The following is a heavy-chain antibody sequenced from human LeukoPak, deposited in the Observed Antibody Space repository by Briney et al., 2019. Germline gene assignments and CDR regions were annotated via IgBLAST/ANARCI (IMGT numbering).Heavy chain of an antibody. CDR3: ASHSSGWYQRGGEDY. Sequence: PGGSLRLSCAPSGFTFSDYYMSWIRQAPGEGLGWVSYISSSGSTIYYADSVKGRFTISRDTATNSLYLQMNSLRAEDTAVYYCASHSSGWYQRGGEDYWGQGNLVTVSS. V-gene: IGHV3-11*04. D-gene: IGHD6-19*01. CDR2: ISSSGSTI. J-gene: IGHJ4*02. CDR1: GFTFSDYY.